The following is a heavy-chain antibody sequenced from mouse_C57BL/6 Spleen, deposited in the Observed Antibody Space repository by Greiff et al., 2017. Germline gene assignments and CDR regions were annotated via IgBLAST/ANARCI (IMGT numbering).Heavy chain of an antibody. Sequence: EVQLQQSGPELVKPGASVKIPCKASGYTFTDYNMDWVKQSHGKSLEWIGDINPNNGGTIYNQKFKGKATLTVDKSSSTAYMELRSLTSEDTAVYYCARKVLNYYGSSYVDYYAMDYWGQGTSVTVSS. CDR1: GYTFTDYN. V-gene: IGHV1-18*01. D-gene: IGHD1-1*01. CDR3: ARKVLNYYGSSYVDYYAMDY. J-gene: IGHJ4*01. CDR2: INPNNGGT.